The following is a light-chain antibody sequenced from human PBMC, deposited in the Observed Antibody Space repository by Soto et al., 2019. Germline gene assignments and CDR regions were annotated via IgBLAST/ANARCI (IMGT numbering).Light chain of an antibody. Sequence: DIQLTQSPSFLSASVGDRVTITCRASQGLSNYLAWYQQRPGKAPKLLIYAASTLQTGVPSRFSGSGSGTEFTLTISSLQPEDFATYHCQQLTSYPRSTFGQGTRLEIK. V-gene: IGKV1-9*01. J-gene: IGKJ5*01. CDR2: AAS. CDR1: QGLSNY. CDR3: QQLTSYPRST.